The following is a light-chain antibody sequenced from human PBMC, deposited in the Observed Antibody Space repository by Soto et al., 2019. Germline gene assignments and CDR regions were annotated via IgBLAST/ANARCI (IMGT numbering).Light chain of an antibody. CDR2: DVS. CDR1: SSDVGGYNY. V-gene: IGLV2-14*01. J-gene: IGLJ1*01. CDR3: SSYTSSSPYV. Sequence: QSALTQPASVSGSPGQSITISCTGTSSDVGGYNYVSWYQQYPGKAPKLMIYDVSNRPSGVSNRFSGSKSGNTASLTISGLQAEDEAEYYFSSYTSSSPYVFGTGTKLTVL.